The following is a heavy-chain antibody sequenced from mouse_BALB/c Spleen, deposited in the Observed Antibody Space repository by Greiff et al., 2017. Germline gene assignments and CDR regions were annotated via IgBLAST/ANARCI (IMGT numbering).Heavy chain of an antibody. V-gene: IGHV1-69*02. CDR3: ARRGNDPGFAY. D-gene: IGHD2-12*01. CDR2: IDPSDSET. CDR1: GYTFTSYW. Sequence: QVQLQQPGAELVKPGAPVKLSCKASGYTFTSYWMNWVKQRPGRGLEWIGRIDPSDSETHYNQKFKDKATLTVDKSSSTAYIQLISLTSEDSAVYYCARRGNDPGFAYWGQGTLVTVSA. J-gene: IGHJ3*01.